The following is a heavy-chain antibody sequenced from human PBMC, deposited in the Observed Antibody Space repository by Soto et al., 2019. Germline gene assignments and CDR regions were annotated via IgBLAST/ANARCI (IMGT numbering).Heavy chain of an antibody. Sequence: QVQLQQWGAGLLKPSETLSLTCTVYGGSFSNYFWTWIRQPPGKGLEWIGEINHSGSSYYNPSLKRRLTLSVDTSKNQLSLNLSAVTAADTAVYYCARLSLSGGLDYWGQGTLVTVSS. CDR3: ARLSLSGGLDY. J-gene: IGHJ4*02. D-gene: IGHD3-10*01. CDR2: INHSGSS. CDR1: GGSFSNYF. V-gene: IGHV4-34*01.